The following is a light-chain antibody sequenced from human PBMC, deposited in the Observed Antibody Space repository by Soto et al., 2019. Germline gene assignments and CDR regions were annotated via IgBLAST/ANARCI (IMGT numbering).Light chain of an antibody. CDR3: QQYSNWPLYT. CDR2: AAS. J-gene: IGKJ2*01. CDR1: QSVSPP. Sequence: IGMTPSPAPLSVSPGERLTLSCRARQSVSPPLAWDQQKPGQPPRLLIHAASTRATGIPARFSGSGSGTEFTLSISSLQSEDFAVYYCQQYSNWPLYTFGQGTKLEIK. V-gene: IGKV3-15*01.